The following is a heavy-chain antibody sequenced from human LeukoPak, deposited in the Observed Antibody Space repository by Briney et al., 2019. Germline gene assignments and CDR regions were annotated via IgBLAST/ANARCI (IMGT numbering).Heavy chain of an antibody. D-gene: IGHD4-17*01. CDR2: ISAYNGNT. V-gene: IGHV1-18*01. Sequence: ASVKVSCKASGYTFTSYGISWVRQAPRQGLEWMGWISAYNGNTNYAQKLQGRVTMTTDTSTSTAYMELRSLRSDDTAVYYCARSLRTVTTGYNWFDPWGQGTLVTVSS. J-gene: IGHJ5*02. CDR3: ARSLRTVTTGYNWFDP. CDR1: GYTFTSYG.